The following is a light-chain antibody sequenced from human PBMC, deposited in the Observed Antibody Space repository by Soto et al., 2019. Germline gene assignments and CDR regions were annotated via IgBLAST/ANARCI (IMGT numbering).Light chain of an antibody. CDR2: GAS. V-gene: IGKV3-15*01. CDR3: QQYNDWART. J-gene: IGKJ1*01. CDR1: QSLSSN. Sequence: EIVMTQSPATLPVSPGERATLSCRAGQSLSSNLAWYQQKPGQAPRLLIYGASTRATGIPARFSGSGSGTEFTLTISSLQSEDFAVYYCQQYNDWARTFGRGTKVDIK.